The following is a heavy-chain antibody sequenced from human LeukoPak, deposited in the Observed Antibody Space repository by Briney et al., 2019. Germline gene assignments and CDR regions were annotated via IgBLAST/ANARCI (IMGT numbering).Heavy chain of an antibody. CDR2: ISSGGTYE. J-gene: IGHJ4*02. D-gene: IGHD3-10*01. Sequence: GKSLRLSCAASGFTFSNYAMHWVRQAPGKGLEWVSLISSGGTYEYYADSVKGRFTISRDNSKNTLYLQLNSLRAEDTAVYYCARDSTYYYDSGSSGPHYFDNWGQGTPVTVSS. CDR3: ARDSTYYYDSGSSGPHYFDN. CDR1: GFTFSNYA. V-gene: IGHV3-30*01.